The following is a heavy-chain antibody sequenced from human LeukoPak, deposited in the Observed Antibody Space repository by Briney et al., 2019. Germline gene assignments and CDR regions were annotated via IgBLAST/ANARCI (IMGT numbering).Heavy chain of an antibody. J-gene: IGHJ5*02. Sequence: PGGSLRLSCSASGFAFSNYVMSWVRQAPGKGLEWVSAISGSGNNTYYADPVKGRFTISRDNSKNTLYLQMNTLRVEDTAVYYCAKDGRIAVAGSLGGDWFDPWGQGTLVTVSS. CDR2: ISGSGNNT. D-gene: IGHD6-19*01. V-gene: IGHV3-23*01. CDR1: GFAFSNYV. CDR3: AKDGRIAVAGSLGGDWFDP.